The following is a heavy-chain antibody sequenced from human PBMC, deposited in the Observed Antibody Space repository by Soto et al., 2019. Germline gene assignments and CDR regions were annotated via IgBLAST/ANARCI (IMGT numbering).Heavy chain of an antibody. CDR1: GFAFSTYN. CDR3: ASKVEIFYHYGMDV. CDR2: ISGSDTTI. V-gene: IGHV3-48*04. Sequence: HPGGSLRLSCVASGFAFSTYNMNRVRQAPGMGLEWVSYISGSDTTIYYADSVRGRFIISRENGKSSLYRLRNSLRAEYTAVYYCASKVEIFYHYGMDVWGQGTTVTVSS. J-gene: IGHJ6*02.